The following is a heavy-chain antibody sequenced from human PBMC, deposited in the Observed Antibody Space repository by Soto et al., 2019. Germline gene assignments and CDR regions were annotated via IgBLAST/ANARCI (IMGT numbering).Heavy chain of an antibody. J-gene: IGHJ5*02. V-gene: IGHV4-39*01. Sequence: SETLSLTCTVSNGSISSAIYYWGWIRQPPGKGLEWIGSIYHSGSTYYNPSLQGRVTISVDTSKNQFSLKLSSVTAADTAVYFCAGRSSLASVQVYFGEISNYDWFDPWGQGTLVTVSS. CDR1: NGSISSAIYY. CDR3: AGRSSLASVQVYFGEISNYDWFDP. CDR2: IYHSGST. D-gene: IGHD3-10*01.